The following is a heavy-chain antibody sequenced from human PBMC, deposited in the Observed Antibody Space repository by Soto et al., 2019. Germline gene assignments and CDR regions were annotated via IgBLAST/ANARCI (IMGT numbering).Heavy chain of an antibody. CDR3: AKVGGRGTSVWYGPYYYYYMDV. CDR2: ISYDGSDK. V-gene: IGHV3-30*18. CDR1: GFTFTNYG. D-gene: IGHD6-19*01. J-gene: IGHJ6*03. Sequence: GGSLRLSCAASGFTFTNYGMHWVRQAPGKGLEWVAAISYDGSDKYYADSVKGRFTISRDNSKNTLYLLINSLRGDDTAVYYCAKVGGRGTSVWYGPYYYYYMDVWGQGTTVTVSS.